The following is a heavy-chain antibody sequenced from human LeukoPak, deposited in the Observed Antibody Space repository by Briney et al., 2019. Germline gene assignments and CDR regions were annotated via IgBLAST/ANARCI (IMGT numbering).Heavy chain of an antibody. CDR1: GGSISSSSYY. CDR3: ARGASSVVVPAAITWFDP. J-gene: IGHJ5*02. CDR2: IFYTGST. V-gene: IGHV4-39*07. D-gene: IGHD2-2*01. Sequence: PSETLSLTCTVSGGSISSSSYYWGWIRQPPGKGLEWIGSIFYTGSTYYNPSLKSRVTISVDTSKNQFSLKLSSVTAADTAVYYCARGASSVVVPAAITWFDPWGQGTLVTVSS.